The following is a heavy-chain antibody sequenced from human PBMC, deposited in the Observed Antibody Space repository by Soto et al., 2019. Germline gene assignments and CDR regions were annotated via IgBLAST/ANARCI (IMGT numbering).Heavy chain of an antibody. J-gene: IGHJ6*03. CDR1: GGSTSSYY. D-gene: IGHD3-22*01. CDR3: AGNDSGGGYYYNYKMEV. Sequence: SETLSLTCTVSGGSTSSYYWSWIRQPPGKGLEWIGYIYYSGSTNYNPSLKSRVTISVDTSKNQFSLKLSSVTAADTAVYYCAGNDSGGGYYYNYKMEVWGKGTTVTVSS. CDR2: IYYSGST. V-gene: IGHV4-59*08.